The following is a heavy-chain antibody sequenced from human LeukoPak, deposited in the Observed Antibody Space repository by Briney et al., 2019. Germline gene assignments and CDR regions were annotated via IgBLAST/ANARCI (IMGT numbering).Heavy chain of an antibody. Sequence: PSETLSLTCAVYGGFDSYYFMVVRQPPGKGREWVGGITYKGSGNYSPSLKSLAALSINAPQRQFSLKLTSLTAADTAIYYCAVYGGAWHFDYWGQGNSVIVSS. CDR3: AVYGGAWHFDY. CDR2: ITYKGSG. D-gene: IGHD2-21*01. J-gene: IGHJ4*02. V-gene: IGHV4-34*01. CDR1: GGFDSYY.